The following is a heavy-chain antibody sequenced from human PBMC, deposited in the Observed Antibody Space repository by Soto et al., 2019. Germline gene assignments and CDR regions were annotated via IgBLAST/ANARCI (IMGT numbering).Heavy chain of an antibody. CDR2: ISAYNGNT. CDR1: GYTFTGYG. D-gene: IGHD6-19*01. CDR3: ARDLVPNYSSGWFEP. V-gene: IGHV1-18*01. Sequence: ASVKVSCKASGYTFTGYGISWVRQAPGQGLEWMGWISAYNGNTNYAQKLQGRVTMTTDTSTSTAYMELRSLRSDNTAVYYCARDLVPNYSSGWFEPWGQGTLVTVSS. J-gene: IGHJ5*02.